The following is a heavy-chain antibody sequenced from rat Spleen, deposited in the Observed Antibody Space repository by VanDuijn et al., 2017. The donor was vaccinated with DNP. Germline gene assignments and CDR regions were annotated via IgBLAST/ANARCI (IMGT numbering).Heavy chain of an antibody. CDR3: AREQHFHFDY. Sequence: EVQLVESGGGLVQPGRSLKLSCAASGLTFTNYDMVWVRQAPTKGLEWVATITTSGGTTYYRDSVKGRFTVSRDDAKSTLYLQMDSLKSEDTATCYCAREQHFHFDYWGQGVMVTVSS. CDR2: ITTSGGTT. J-gene: IGHJ2*01. V-gene: IGHV5-25*01. CDR1: GLTFTNYD. D-gene: IGHD1-10*01.